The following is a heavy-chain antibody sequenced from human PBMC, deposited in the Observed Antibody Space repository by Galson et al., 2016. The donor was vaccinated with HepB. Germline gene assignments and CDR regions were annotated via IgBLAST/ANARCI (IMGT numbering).Heavy chain of an antibody. V-gene: IGHV4-61*01. J-gene: IGHJ4*02. Sequence: SETLSLTCTVSGGSVSSRSYFWTWIRQPPGKRLECIGYIDSSGSTNYNPSLKSRVTISLDTSKNQFSLRLTSVTAADTAVYYCAAGYTSSSYPNFDYWGQGTLLTVSS. D-gene: IGHD6-13*01. CDR2: IDSSGST. CDR3: AAGYTSSSYPNFDY. CDR1: GGSVSSRSYF.